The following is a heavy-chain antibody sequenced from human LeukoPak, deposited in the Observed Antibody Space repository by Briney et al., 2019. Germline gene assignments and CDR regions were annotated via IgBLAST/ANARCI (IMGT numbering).Heavy chain of an antibody. Sequence: ASVKVSCKASGGTFSSYAISWVRQAPGQGLEWMGGIIPIFGTANYAQKFQGRVTITADKSTSTAYMELSSLRSEDTAVYYCAREGPGRTGAFDIWGQGTMVTVSS. V-gene: IGHV1-69*06. CDR1: GGTFSSYA. CDR3: AREGPGRTGAFDI. J-gene: IGHJ3*02. D-gene: IGHD1-14*01. CDR2: IIPIFGTA.